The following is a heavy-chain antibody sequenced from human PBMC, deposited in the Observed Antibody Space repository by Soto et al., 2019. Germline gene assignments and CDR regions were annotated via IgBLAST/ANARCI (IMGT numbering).Heavy chain of an antibody. J-gene: IGHJ6*02. Sequence: GGSLRLSCAASGFTFSSYAMSGVRQAPGKGLEWVSVISGSDGGTYYADSVRGRFSISRDNSKNTLYLQMSSLRGEDTAVYYCAKGTQFFYYYAMDVWGQGTMVTVSS. CDR3: AKGTQFFYYYAMDV. CDR1: GFTFSSYA. CDR2: ISGSDGGT. V-gene: IGHV3-23*01.